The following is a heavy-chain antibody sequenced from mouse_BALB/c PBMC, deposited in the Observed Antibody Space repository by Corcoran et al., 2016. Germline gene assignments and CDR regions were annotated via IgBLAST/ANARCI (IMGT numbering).Heavy chain of an antibody. J-gene: IGHJ3*01. CDR1: GYSFTSYY. CDR2: IFPGSGNT. Sequence: QVQLQPSGPELVKPGASGKISCKASGYSFTSYYIPWVKQRPGQGLEWIGWIFPGSGNTKYNEKFKGKATLTADTSSSTAYMQLSSLTSEDSAVYFCASNYYDYEWFAYWGQGTLVTVSA. CDR3: ASNYYDYEWFAY. D-gene: IGHD2-4*01. V-gene: IGHV1-66*01.